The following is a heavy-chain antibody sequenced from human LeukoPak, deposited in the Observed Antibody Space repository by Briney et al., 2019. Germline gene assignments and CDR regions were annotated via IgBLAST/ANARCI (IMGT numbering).Heavy chain of an antibody. V-gene: IGHV3-48*03. CDR2: ISSSGSIV. CDR3: ARGLRLGHYFDY. D-gene: IGHD6-19*01. Sequence: GGSLRLSCAASGFTFSSYEMNWVRQAPGKGLEWVSYISSSGSIVYYADSVKGRFTISRDNAKNSLYFQMNSLRAEDTAVYYCARGLRLGHYFDYWGQGTVVTVSS. CDR1: GFTFSSYE. J-gene: IGHJ4*02.